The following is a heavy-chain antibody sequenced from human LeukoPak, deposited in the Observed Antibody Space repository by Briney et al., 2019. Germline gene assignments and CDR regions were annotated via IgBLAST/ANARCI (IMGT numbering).Heavy chain of an antibody. V-gene: IGHV1-69*13. Sequence: SVKVSCKASGGTFSSYAISWVRQAPGQGLEWMGGIIPIFGTANYAQKFQGRVTITADESTSTAYMELSSLRSEDTAVYYCARSPDSSGYDSYFDYWGQGTLVTVSS. CDR1: GGTFSSYA. D-gene: IGHD3-22*01. CDR3: ARSPDSSGYDSYFDY. J-gene: IGHJ4*02. CDR2: IIPIFGTA.